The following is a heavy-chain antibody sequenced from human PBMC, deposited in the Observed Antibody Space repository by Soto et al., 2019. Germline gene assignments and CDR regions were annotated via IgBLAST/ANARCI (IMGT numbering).Heavy chain of an antibody. J-gene: IGHJ6*02. V-gene: IGHV4-39*01. D-gene: IGHD2-2*01. CDR1: GGSISSSSYY. CDR3: ARRIVVVPAAIYYYYGMDV. CDR2: IYYSGST. Sequence: PSETLSLTCTVSGGSISSSSYYWGWIRQPPGKGLEWIGSIYYSGSTYYNPSLKSRVTISGDTSKNQFSLKLSSVTAADTAVYYCARRIVVVPAAIYYYYGMDVWGQGTTVTVSS.